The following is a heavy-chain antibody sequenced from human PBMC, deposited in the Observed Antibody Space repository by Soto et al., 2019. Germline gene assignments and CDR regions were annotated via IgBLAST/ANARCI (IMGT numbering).Heavy chain of an antibody. J-gene: IGHJ5*02. V-gene: IGHV1-46*01. D-gene: IGHD2-21*02. CDR3: AREIWTGVVTARSFDP. Sequence: QVQLVQSGAEVKKPGASVKVSCKASGYTFTSYYMHWVRQAPGQGLEWMGIINPSGGSTSYAQKFQGRVTMTRDTSTSTVYMELSSLRSEDTAVYYCAREIWTGVVTARSFDPWGQGTLVTVSS. CDR1: GYTFTSYY. CDR2: INPSGGST.